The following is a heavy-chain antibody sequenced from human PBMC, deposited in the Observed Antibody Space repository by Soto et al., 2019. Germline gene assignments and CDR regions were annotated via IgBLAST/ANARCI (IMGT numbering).Heavy chain of an antibody. CDR3: ARVYVDTAMVYIDY. J-gene: IGHJ4*02. CDR1: GGSFSGYY. V-gene: IGHV4-34*01. CDR2: INHSGST. D-gene: IGHD5-18*01. Sequence: PSETLSLTCTVSGGSFSGYYWSWIRQPPGKGLEWIGEINHSGSTNYNPSLKSRVTISVDTSKNQFSLTLSSVTAADTAVYYCARVYVDTAMVYIDYWGQGTLVTVSS.